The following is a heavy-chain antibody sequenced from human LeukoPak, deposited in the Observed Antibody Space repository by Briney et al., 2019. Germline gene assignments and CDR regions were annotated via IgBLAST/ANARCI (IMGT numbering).Heavy chain of an antibody. J-gene: IGHJ5*02. D-gene: IGHD3-3*01. Sequence: PGGSLRLSCAASGFTFSSYAMHWVRQAPDKGLDWAAVISSDGNTQYYADSVKGRFTISRDNSKNTLYLQMNSLRAEDTAVYYCARDTTDFWSGYYQYNWFDPWGQGTLVTVSS. V-gene: IGHV3-30-3*01. CDR3: ARDTTDFWSGYYQYNWFDP. CDR2: ISSDGNTQ. CDR1: GFTFSSYA.